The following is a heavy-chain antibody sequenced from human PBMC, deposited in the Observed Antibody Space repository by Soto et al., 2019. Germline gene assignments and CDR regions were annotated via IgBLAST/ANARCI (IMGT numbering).Heavy chain of an antibody. Sequence: QVQLVQSGAEVKKPGSSVKVSCKASGGTFSSYAISWVRQAPGQGLEWMGGIIPIFGTADYAQKFQGRVTITADESTSTAYVELSSLRSEDTSVYYCAKSPENYYYGMDVWGQGTTVTVSS. J-gene: IGHJ6*02. CDR3: AKSPENYYYGMDV. CDR1: GGTFSSYA. V-gene: IGHV1-69*12. CDR2: IIPIFGTA.